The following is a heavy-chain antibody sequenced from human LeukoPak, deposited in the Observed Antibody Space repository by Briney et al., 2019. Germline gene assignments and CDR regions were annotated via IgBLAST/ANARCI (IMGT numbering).Heavy chain of an antibody. D-gene: IGHD6-13*01. CDR1: GGSISSSSYY. V-gene: IGHV4-39*07. Sequence: SETLSLTCTVSGGSISSSSYYWGWIRQPPGEGLEWIGSIYYSGSTYYNPSLKSRVTISVDTSKNQFSLKLSSVTAADTAVYYCGSDSSSLDAFDIWGQGTMVTVSS. CDR3: GSDSSSLDAFDI. J-gene: IGHJ3*02. CDR2: IYYSGST.